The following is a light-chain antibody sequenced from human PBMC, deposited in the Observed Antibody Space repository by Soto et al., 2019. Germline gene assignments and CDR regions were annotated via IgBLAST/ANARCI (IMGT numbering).Light chain of an antibody. CDR1: RSITNY. CDR3: HQTYSTPYT. V-gene: IGKV1-39*01. Sequence: DIQMTQSPSSLSASVGDRVTITCRASRSITNYLNWYQQKPGKAPKLLIYAASSLQSGVPSRFSGSGSGTDFTLPISSLQREDFAAYYCHQTYSTPYTFGQGTKLEIK. CDR2: AAS. J-gene: IGKJ2*01.